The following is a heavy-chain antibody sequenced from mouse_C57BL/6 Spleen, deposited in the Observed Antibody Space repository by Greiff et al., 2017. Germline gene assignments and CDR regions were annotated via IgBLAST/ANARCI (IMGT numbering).Heavy chain of an antibody. D-gene: IGHD2-4*01. CDR1: GFTFSDAW. J-gene: IGHJ3*01. V-gene: IGHV6-6*01. Sequence: EVMLVESGGGLVQPGGSMKLSCAASGFTFSDAWMDWVRQSPEKGLEWVAEIRNKANNHATYYAESVKGRFTISRDDSKSSVYLQMNSLRAEDTGIYYCTRRVYYDYDGFAYWGQGTLVTVSA. CDR3: TRRVYYDYDGFAY. CDR2: IRNKANNHAT.